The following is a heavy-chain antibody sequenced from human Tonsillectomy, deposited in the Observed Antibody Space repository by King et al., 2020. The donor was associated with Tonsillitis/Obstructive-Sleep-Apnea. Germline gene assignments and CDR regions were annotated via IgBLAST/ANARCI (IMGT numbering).Heavy chain of an antibody. CDR3: ARRAGYYYYMDV. J-gene: IGHJ6*03. CDR1: GGPISSSSYY. V-gene: IGHV4-39*01. CDR2: IYYSGST. D-gene: IGHD3-10*01. Sequence: QLQESGPGLVKPSETLSLTCTVPGGPISSSSYYWGWIRQPPGKGLEWIGSIYYSGSTYYNPSLKSRVTISVDTSKNQFSLKLSSVTAADTAVYYCARRAGYYYYMDVWGKGTTVTVSS.